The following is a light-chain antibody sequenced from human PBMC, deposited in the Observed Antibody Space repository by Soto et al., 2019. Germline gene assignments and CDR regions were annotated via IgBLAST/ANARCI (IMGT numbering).Light chain of an antibody. CDR3: QHYKMYSPWT. CDR2: DVS. J-gene: IGKJ1*01. CDR1: QSITTW. Sequence: IHMTLSASTVSAYVGDRVTITCRASQSITTWLAWYQQRPGKAPKLLIYDVSSLQSGVPSRFSGGGSATEFTPTISSLQPDDFATYYCQHYKMYSPWTFGQGTKVDIK. V-gene: IGKV1-5*01.